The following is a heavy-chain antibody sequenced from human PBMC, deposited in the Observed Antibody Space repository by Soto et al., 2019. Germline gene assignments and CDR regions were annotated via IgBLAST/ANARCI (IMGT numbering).Heavy chain of an antibody. J-gene: IGHJ6*02. V-gene: IGHV3-23*01. D-gene: IGHD3-22*01. CDR1: GFTFSSYA. CDR3: AKSRVVVTKTLYYYYGMDV. Sequence: HPGGSLRLSCAASGFTFSSYAMSWVRQAPGKGLECVSAISGSGGSTYYADSVKGRFTISRDNSKNTLYLQMNSLRAEDTAVYYCAKSRVVVTKTLYYYYGMDVWGQGTTVTVSS. CDR2: ISGSGGST.